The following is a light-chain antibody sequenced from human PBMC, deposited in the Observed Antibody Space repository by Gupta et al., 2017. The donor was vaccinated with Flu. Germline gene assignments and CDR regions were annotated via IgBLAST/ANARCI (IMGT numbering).Light chain of an antibody. CDR2: RND. J-gene: IGLJ3*02. Sequence: SVLTQPPSASATPGQRVTFSCSGSNSNIGNNYVYWYQQFPGTAPKVLIYRNDQRPSGVPGRFSGSKSDTSASLAISGLRAEDEADYYCSAWDDSLSGWVFGGGTKLTVL. V-gene: IGLV1-47*01. CDR3: SAWDDSLSGWV. CDR1: NSNIGNNY.